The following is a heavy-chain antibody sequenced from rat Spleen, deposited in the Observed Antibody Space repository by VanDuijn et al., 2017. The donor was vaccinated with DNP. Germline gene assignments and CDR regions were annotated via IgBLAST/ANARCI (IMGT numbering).Heavy chain of an antibody. V-gene: IGHV3-1*01. Sequence: EVQLQESGPGLVKPSQSLSLTCSVTDYSITSNYWAWIRKFPGNKMEWIGHINYSGSTNYNPSLKSRISITRDTSKNQFFLQLNSVTTEDTATYYCARGVYGSYDYWYFDFWGPGTMVTVSS. D-gene: IGHD1-8*01. CDR1: DYSITSNY. CDR2: INYSGST. CDR3: ARGVYGSYDYWYFDF. J-gene: IGHJ1*01.